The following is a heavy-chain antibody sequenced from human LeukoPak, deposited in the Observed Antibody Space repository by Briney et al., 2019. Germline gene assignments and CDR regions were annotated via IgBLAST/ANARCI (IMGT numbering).Heavy chain of an antibody. V-gene: IGHV1-2*06. CDR2: INPNSGGT. J-gene: IGHJ5*02. CDR3: ARTDVVVIS. CDR1: GYTFTGYY. Sequence: ASVKVSRKASGYTFTGYYMHWVLQAPGQGLEWMGRINPNSGGTNYAQKIQGRVTMTRGTSISTAYMELSRLRSDDTAVYYCARTDVVVISWGQGTLVTVSS. D-gene: IGHD3-22*01.